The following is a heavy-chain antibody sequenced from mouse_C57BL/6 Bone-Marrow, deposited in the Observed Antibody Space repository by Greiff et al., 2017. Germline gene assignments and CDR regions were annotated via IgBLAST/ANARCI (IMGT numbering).Heavy chain of an antibody. CDR3: AATVAHWYFDV. J-gene: IGHJ1*03. V-gene: IGHV5-17*01. D-gene: IGHD1-1*01. Sequence: EVKLMESGGGLVKPGGSLKLSCAASGFTFSDYGMHWVRQAPEKGLEWVAYISSGSSNIYYADTVKGRFTISRDNAKNTLFLQMTSLRSEDTAMYYCAATVAHWYFDVWGTGTTVTVSS. CDR2: ISSGSSNI. CDR1: GFTFSDYG.